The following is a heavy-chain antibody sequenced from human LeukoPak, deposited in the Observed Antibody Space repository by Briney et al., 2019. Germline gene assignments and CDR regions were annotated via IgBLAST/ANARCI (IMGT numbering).Heavy chain of an antibody. D-gene: IGHD3-10*01. CDR3: ARAIYYHPDY. CDR1: GFTFSSYE. CDR2: ISSSGSTI. V-gene: IGHV3-48*03. J-gene: IGHJ4*02. Sequence: GGSLRLSCAASGFTFSSYEMNWVRQAPGKGLEWVSYISSSGSTIYYADSVKGRFTISRDNAKNSLYLQMNSLRAEDTAVYYCARAIYYHPDYWGQGTLVTVSS.